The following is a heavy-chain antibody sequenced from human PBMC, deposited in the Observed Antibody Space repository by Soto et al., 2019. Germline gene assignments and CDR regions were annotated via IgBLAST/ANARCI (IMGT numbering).Heavy chain of an antibody. CDR3: ASDKIAGLFDY. D-gene: IGHD2-21*01. CDR2: INHSGST. V-gene: IGHV4-34*01. Sequence: QVQLQQWGAGLLKPSETLSLTCAVYGGSFSGYYWTWIRQPPGTGLVWNGEINHSGSTTYNPSLKSRVTISVDTSKNQSSLKLTSVTAADTAVYYCASDKIAGLFDYWGQGTLVTVSS. J-gene: IGHJ4*02. CDR1: GGSFSGYY.